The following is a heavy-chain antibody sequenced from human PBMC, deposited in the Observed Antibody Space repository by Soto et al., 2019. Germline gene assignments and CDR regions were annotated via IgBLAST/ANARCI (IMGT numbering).Heavy chain of an antibody. CDR3: AKDEGTSSTVFDY. D-gene: IGHD4-4*01. CDR2: ITATNGNT. V-gene: IGHV3-23*01. J-gene: IGHJ4*02. Sequence: DVQLLESGGASVQPGGSLRLSCVASGFTFKAYAMGWVRQAPGKGLEWVSSITATNGNTYYAASVRGRFTISRDNSRNSLFLQMNGLRPEDSALYYCAKDEGTSSTVFDYWGQGTLVTVSS. CDR1: GFTFKAYA.